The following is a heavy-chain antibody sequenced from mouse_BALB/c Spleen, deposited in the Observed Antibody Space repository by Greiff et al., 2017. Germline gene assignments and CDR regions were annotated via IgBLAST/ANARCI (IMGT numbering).Heavy chain of an antibody. CDR1: GYTFTDYE. J-gene: IGHJ3*01. V-gene: IGHV1-15*01. CDR2: IDPETGGT. Sequence: VQLQQSGAELVRPGASVTLSCKASGYTFTDYEMHWVKQTPVHGLEWIGAIDPETGGTAYNQKFKGKATLTADKSSSTAYMELRSLTSEDSAVYYCTRSGITTRGCFAYWGQGTLVTVSA. D-gene: IGHD2-4*01. CDR3: TRSGITTRGCFAY.